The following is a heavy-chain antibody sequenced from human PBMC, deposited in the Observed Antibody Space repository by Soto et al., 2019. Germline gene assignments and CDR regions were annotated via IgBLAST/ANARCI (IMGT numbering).Heavy chain of an antibody. CDR1: GYTFTSYA. V-gene: IGHV1-3*01. CDR2: VNAGNGNT. D-gene: IGHD3-3*01. J-gene: IGHJ4*02. CDR3: ARADDFWSGYYSHFDY. Sequence: VQLVQSGAEVKKPGASVKVSCKASGYTFTSYAMHWVRQAPGQRLEWMGWVNAGNGNTKYSQKFQGRVTITRDTSASTAYMELSSLRSEDTAVYYCARADDFWSGYYSHFDYWGQGTLVTVSS.